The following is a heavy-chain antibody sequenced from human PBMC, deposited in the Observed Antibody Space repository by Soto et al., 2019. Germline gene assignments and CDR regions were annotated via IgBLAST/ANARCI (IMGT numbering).Heavy chain of an antibody. CDR3: DRETMAGRTRFDY. D-gene: IGHD2-8*01. CDR2: VSGYNGNT. CDR1: FTXYG. V-gene: IGHV1-18*01. J-gene: IGHJ4*02. Sequence: FTXYGISWVRQAPGQGLEWMGWVSGYNGNTNYAQKLQGRVTMTTDTSTSTAYMELRSLRSDDTAVYYCDRETMAGRTRFDYWGQGTLVTVSS.